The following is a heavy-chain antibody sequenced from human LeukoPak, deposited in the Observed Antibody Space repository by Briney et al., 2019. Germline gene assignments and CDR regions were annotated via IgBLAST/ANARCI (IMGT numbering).Heavy chain of an antibody. D-gene: IGHD3-22*01. CDR2: INAYIGNT. CDR3: ARGVEYYDSSPSGFAY. V-gene: IGHV1-18*01. CDR1: GYTFTSHG. J-gene: IGHJ4*02. Sequence: GASVKVSCKASGYTFTSHGISWVRQAPGQGLEWMGWINAYIGNTNYAQKLQGRVTMTTDTSTSTAYMELSRLRSDDTAVYYCARGVEYYDSSPSGFAYWGQGTLVTVSS.